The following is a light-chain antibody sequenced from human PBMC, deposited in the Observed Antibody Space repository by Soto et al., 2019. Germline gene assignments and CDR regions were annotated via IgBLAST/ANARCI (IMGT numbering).Light chain of an antibody. CDR2: GNS. V-gene: IGLV1-40*01. CDR3: QSYASSLSGWV. CDR1: SSNIGAGYD. Sequence: QSVLTQPPSVSGAPGQRVTISCTGSSSNIGAGYDVHWYQQLPGTAPKLLIYGNSNRPSGVPDRFSGSKSGTSASLAITGLLTEDEADYYCQSYASSLSGWVFGGGTQLTVL. J-gene: IGLJ3*02.